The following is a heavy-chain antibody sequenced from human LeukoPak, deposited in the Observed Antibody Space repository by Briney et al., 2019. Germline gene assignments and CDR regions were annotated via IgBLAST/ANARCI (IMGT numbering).Heavy chain of an antibody. Sequence: KPSETLSLTCAVYGGSFSGYYWSWIRQPPGKGLEWIGEINHSGSTNYNPSLKSRVTISVDTSENQFSLKLSSVTAADTAVYYCARQRAGGYYYDYVGQGTLVTVSS. CDR3: ARQRAGGYYYDY. CDR1: GGSFSGYY. J-gene: IGHJ4*02. CDR2: INHSGST. V-gene: IGHV4-34*01. D-gene: IGHD6-13*01.